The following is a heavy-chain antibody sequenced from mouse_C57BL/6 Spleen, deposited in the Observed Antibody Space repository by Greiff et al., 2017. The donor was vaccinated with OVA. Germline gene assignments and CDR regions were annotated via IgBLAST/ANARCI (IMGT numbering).Heavy chain of an antibody. V-gene: IGHV5-16*01. J-gene: IGHJ1*03. CDR1: GFTFSDYY. CDR3: AREHYYGSSYGWYFDV. CDR2: INYDGSST. Sequence: EVNVVESEGGLVQPGSSMKLSCTASGFTFSDYYMAWVRQVPEKGLEWVANINYDGSSTYYLDSLKSRFIISRDNAKNILYLQMSSLKSEDTATYYCAREHYYGSSYGWYFDVWGTGTTVTVSS. D-gene: IGHD1-1*01.